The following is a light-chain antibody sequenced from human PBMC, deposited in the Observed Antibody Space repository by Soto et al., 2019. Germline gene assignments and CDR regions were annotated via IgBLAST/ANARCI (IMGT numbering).Light chain of an antibody. Sequence: VMTQSPSTLSVSPGERATLSCRASQSVSSNLAWYQQKPGQAPRLLIYDASTRATGIPARFSGSGSGTEFTLTISRLEPEDFAVYYCQQYGSSPPITFGQGTRLAIK. CDR3: QQYGSSPPIT. CDR1: QSVSSN. V-gene: IGKV3-15*01. J-gene: IGKJ5*01. CDR2: DAS.